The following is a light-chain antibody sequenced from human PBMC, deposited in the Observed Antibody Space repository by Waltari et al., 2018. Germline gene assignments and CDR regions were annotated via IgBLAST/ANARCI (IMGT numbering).Light chain of an antibody. CDR1: GDKY. CDR3: MQGLHPPLT. J-gene: IGKJ3*01. CDR2: EVS. V-gene: IGKV2-29*02. Sequence: GDKYVSWYQQKPCQSPKLLIYEVSSRFSGVPGRFSGSGLGTDFTLKISRVEAEDVGVYYCMQGLHPPLTFGPGTKVEIK.